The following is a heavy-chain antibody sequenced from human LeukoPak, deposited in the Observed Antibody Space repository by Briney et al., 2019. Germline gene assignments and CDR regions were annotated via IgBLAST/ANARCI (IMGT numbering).Heavy chain of an antibody. J-gene: IGHJ4*02. V-gene: IGHV3-30*02. CDR1: GFTFSSYG. D-gene: IGHD6-19*01. Sequence: GGSLRLSCAASGFTFSSYGMHWVRQAPGKGLEWVALIRYDGSNKYYADSVKGRFTISRDNSKNTLYLQMNSLRAEDTAVYYCAKDPYRIAVAGTGPDYWGQGTLVTVSS. CDR2: IRYDGSNK. CDR3: AKDPYRIAVAGTGPDY.